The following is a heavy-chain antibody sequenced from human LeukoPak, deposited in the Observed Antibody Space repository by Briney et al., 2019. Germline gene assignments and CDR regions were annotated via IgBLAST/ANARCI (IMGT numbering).Heavy chain of an antibody. CDR3: AKAGSGWYYFDY. CDR1: GFTFSSYA. V-gene: IGHV3-23*01. CDR2: IGGSGGST. J-gene: IGHJ4*02. Sequence: LTGGSLRLSCAASGFTFSSYAMSWVRQAPGKGLEWVSAIGGSGGSTYYADSVKGRFTISRDNSKNTLYLQMSSLRAEDTAVYYCAKAGSGWYYFDYWGQGTLVTVSS. D-gene: IGHD6-19*01.